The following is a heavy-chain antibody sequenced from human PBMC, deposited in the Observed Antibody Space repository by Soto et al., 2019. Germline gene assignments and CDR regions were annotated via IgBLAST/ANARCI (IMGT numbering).Heavy chain of an antibody. CDR2: ISGSGGST. CDR3: AKQNVWGSYHNPYYYDSSGYYPDY. CDR1: GFTFSSYA. D-gene: IGHD3-22*01. V-gene: IGHV3-23*01. Sequence: GGSLRLSCAASGFTFSSYAMSWVRQAPGKGLEWVSAISGSGGSTYYADSVKGRFTISRDNSKNTLYLQMNSLRAEDTAVYYCAKQNVWGSYHNPYYYDSSGYYPDYWGQGTLVTVSS. J-gene: IGHJ4*02.